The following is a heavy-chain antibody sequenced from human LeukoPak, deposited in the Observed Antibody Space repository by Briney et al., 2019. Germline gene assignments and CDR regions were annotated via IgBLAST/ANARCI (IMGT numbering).Heavy chain of an antibody. V-gene: IGHV4-34*01. J-gene: IGHJ4*02. CDR2: INHSGST. CDR3: ARGSIFDY. Sequence: PSETLPLTCAVYGGSFSGYYWSWIRQPPGKGLEWIGEINHSGSTNYNPSLKSRVTISVDTSKNQFSLKLSSVTAADTAVHYCARGSIFDYWGQGTLVTVSS. CDR1: GGSFSGYY.